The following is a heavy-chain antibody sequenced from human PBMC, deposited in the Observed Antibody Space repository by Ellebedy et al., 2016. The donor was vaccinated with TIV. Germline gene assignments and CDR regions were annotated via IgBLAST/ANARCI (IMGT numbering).Heavy chain of an antibody. Sequence: AASVKVSCKAPNYTFISYGITWVRQAPGQGLEWMGWISPFSGNTDYAQRLQGRVNMTTDTSTTTAYMDLRSLISDDTAVYYCVHTGDRGIWGQGTMVTVSS. V-gene: IGHV1-18*01. CDR2: ISPFSGNT. D-gene: IGHD7-27*01. CDR3: VHTGDRGI. J-gene: IGHJ3*02. CDR1: NYTFISYG.